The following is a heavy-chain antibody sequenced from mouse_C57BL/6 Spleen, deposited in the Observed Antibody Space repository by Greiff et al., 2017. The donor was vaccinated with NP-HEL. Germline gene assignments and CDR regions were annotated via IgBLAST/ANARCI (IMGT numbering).Heavy chain of an antibody. V-gene: IGHV1-26*01. CDR1: GYTFTDYY. Sequence: EVQLQQSGPELVKPGASVKISCKASGYTFTDYYMNWVKQSHGKSLEWIGDINPNNGGTSYNQKFKGKATLTVDKSSSTAYMELRSLTSEDSAVYYCARTGAGTDYWGQGTTLTVSS. CDR3: ARTGAGTDY. CDR2: INPNNGGT. J-gene: IGHJ2*01. D-gene: IGHD3-3*01.